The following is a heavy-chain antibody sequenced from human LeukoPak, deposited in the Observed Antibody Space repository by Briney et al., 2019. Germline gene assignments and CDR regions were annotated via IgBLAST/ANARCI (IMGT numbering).Heavy chain of an antibody. D-gene: IGHD5-12*01. CDR2: IGGSGTST. V-gene: IGHV3-23*01. Sequence: PGGSLRLSCAASGFTFSSYAMSWVRQAPGKGLEWVSAIGGSGTSTYYADSVKGRFTISRDDSKNSLFLQMDSLRADDTALYYCAKVQYSGYDMTFDSWGQGTLVTVSS. CDR1: GFTFSSYA. CDR3: AKVQYSGYDMTFDS. J-gene: IGHJ4*02.